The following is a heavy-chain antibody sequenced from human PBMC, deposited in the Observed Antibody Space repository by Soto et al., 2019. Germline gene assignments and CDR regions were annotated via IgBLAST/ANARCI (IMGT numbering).Heavy chain of an antibody. CDR2: ISSSSSYI. D-gene: IGHD3-3*01. Sequence: EVQLVESGGGLVKPGGSLRLSCAASGFTFSSYSMNWVRQAPGKGLEWVSSISSSSSYIYYADSVKGRFTISRDNAKNSLYLQMNSLRAEDTAVYYCARDHAYYDFWSGYQVYYYYGMDAWGQGTTVTVSS. J-gene: IGHJ6*02. V-gene: IGHV3-21*01. CDR1: GFTFSSYS. CDR3: ARDHAYYDFWSGYQVYYYYGMDA.